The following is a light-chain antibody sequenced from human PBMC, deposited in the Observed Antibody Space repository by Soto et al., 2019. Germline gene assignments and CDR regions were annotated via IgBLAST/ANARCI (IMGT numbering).Light chain of an antibody. CDR1: QSISSW. Sequence: DIQMTQSPSTLSASVGDRVTITCRASQSISSWLAWYQHKPGKAPKLLIYKASSLESGVPSRYSGRGTGTEFTLTISTLQPEDFASYYCLQYNSQSWTFGQETKVE. CDR2: KAS. CDR3: LQYNSQSWT. J-gene: IGKJ1*01. V-gene: IGKV1-5*03.